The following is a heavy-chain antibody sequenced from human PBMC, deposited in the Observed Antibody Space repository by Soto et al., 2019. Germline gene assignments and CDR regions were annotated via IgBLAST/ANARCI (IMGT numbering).Heavy chain of an antibody. Sequence: QVRLVESGGGVVQPGRSLRLSCAASEFAFKNYGMHWVRQAPGKGLEWVAVISYDGNNKDYGDAVKGRFTISRDNSKDTLFLQMTSLRPEDTAIYYCVKDHKCFRGSPSGPFDYWGQGTLVTVSS. CDR3: VKDHKCFRGSPSGPFDY. CDR2: ISYDGNNK. V-gene: IGHV3-30*18. D-gene: IGHD5-12*01. CDR1: EFAFKNYG. J-gene: IGHJ4*02.